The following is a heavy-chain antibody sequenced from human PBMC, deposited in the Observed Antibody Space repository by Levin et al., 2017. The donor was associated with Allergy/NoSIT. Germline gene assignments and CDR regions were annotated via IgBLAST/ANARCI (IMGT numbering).Heavy chain of an antibody. CDR2: MYYDGSS. CDR3: ARHTLLLDDFDI. CDR1: GGSVNYYY. Sequence: SQTLSLTCTVSGGSVNYYYWTWIRQPLGKGLEWIGDMYYDGSSNYNPSLKSRVTTSIETSKNRNSLKLSSVTAADTAVYYCARHTLLLDDFDIWGQGTMVTVSS. D-gene: IGHD2-15*01. J-gene: IGHJ3*02. V-gene: IGHV4-59*08.